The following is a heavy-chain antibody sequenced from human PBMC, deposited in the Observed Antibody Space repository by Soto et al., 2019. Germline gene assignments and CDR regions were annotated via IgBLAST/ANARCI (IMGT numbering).Heavy chain of an antibody. CDR2: IYYSGST. J-gene: IGHJ3*02. CDR1: GGSISSSSYY. CDR3: ASLIIAAAGPDFGGGDDAFDI. V-gene: IGHV4-39*01. Sequence: QLQLQESGPGLVKPSETLSLTCTVSGGSISSSSYYWGWIRQPPGKGLEWIGSIYYSGSTYYNPSLKSRVTISVDTSKNQFSLKLSSVTAADTAVYYCASLIIAAAGPDFGGGDDAFDIWGQGTMVTVSS. D-gene: IGHD6-13*01.